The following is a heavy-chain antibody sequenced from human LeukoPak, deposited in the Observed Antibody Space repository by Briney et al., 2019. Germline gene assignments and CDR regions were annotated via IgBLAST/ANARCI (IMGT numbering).Heavy chain of an antibody. CDR3: ARPYYYDSRIDP. D-gene: IGHD3-22*01. Sequence: NPSQTLSLTCTVSNGSISSGDYYWSWIRQPAGKGLEWIGYMYYSGSTYYNPSLKSRVTISIDTSKNQFSLKLRSVTAADTAVYYCARPYYYDSRIDPWGQGTLVTVSS. V-gene: IGHV4-30-4*01. CDR2: MYYSGST. J-gene: IGHJ5*02. CDR1: NGSISSGDYY.